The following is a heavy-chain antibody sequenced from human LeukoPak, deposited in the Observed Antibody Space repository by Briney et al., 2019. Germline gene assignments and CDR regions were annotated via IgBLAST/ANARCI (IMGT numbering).Heavy chain of an antibody. V-gene: IGHV3-23*01. D-gene: IGHD3-16*01. CDR2: ISGSGGST. CDR3: AKDTSRGKGSY. Sequence: GGSLRLSCAASGFTVSSNYMSWVRQAPGKGLEWVSAISGSGGSTYYADSVKGRFTISRDNSKDTLYLQMNSLKAEDTAVYYCAKDTSRGKGSYWGQGTLVTVSS. J-gene: IGHJ4*02. CDR1: GFTVSSNY.